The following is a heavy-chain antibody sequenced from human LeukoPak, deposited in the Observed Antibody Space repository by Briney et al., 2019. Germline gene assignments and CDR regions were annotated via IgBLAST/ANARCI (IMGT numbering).Heavy chain of an antibody. J-gene: IGHJ4*02. CDR3: ARAWDIVVVPLDY. CDR1: GFTFSSYA. V-gene: IGHV3-64*01. D-gene: IGHD2-2*01. CDR2: ISSNGGST. Sequence: GGSLRLSCTASGFTFSSYAMHWVRQAPGKGLEYVSAISSNGGSTYYANSVKGRFTISRDNSKNTLYLQMNSLRAKDTAVYYCARAWDIVVVPLDYWGQGTLVTVSS.